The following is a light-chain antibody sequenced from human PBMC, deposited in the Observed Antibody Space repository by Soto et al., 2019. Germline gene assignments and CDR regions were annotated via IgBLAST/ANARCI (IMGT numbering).Light chain of an antibody. V-gene: IGKV3-20*01. CDR1: QSVSSSY. CDR3: QQYGSSLLFT. CDR2: GAS. Sequence: EIVLTQSPGTLSLSPGERATLSCRASQSVSSSYLAWYQQKPGQAPRLLIDGASSRATGIPDRFSGSGSGTDFNLTISRLEPEDFAMYYCQQYGSSLLFTFGPGTKVDIK. J-gene: IGKJ3*01.